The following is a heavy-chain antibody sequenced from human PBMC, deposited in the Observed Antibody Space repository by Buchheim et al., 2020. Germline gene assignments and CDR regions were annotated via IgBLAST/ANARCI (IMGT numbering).Heavy chain of an antibody. D-gene: IGHD6-6*01. V-gene: IGHV3-48*03. Sequence: EVQLVESGGGLVQPEGSLRLSCAASGFTFSYYEMNWVRQPPGKGLEWVSYISSSGSTIYYADSVKGRFTISRDNAKNSLYLQMNSLRAEDTAVYYCAREDFIAARLFDYWGQGTL. CDR1: GFTFSYYE. CDR3: AREDFIAARLFDY. CDR2: ISSSGSTI. J-gene: IGHJ4*02.